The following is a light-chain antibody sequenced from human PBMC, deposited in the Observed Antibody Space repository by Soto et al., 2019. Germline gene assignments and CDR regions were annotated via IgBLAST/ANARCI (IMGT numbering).Light chain of an antibody. CDR1: SNDIGGYDY. J-gene: IGLJ2*01. CDR3: SSYTSTNNVI. V-gene: IGLV2-14*03. Sequence: QSVLTQPASVSGSPGQSITISCTGTSNDIGGYDYVSWYQQHPGRVPKLMIYDVGNRPAVVSNRFSGSKSGNTASLTISGLQDKDEADYYFSSYTSTNNVIFGGGTKLTVL. CDR2: DVG.